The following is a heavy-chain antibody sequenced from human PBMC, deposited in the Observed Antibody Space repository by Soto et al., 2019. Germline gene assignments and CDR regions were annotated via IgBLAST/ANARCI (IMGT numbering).Heavy chain of an antibody. CDR2: ISYSGNT. V-gene: IGHV4-59*08. D-gene: IGHD2-21*01. CDR3: ARHYYGDPFDY. Sequence: SETLSLTCTVSGGSISSYYWSWIRQPPGKGLEWIGYISYSGNTDYNPSLNSRVTISADTSKSQFSLKLTSVTAADTAVYYCARHYYGDPFDYWGQGTLVTVSS. CDR1: GGSISSYY. J-gene: IGHJ4*02.